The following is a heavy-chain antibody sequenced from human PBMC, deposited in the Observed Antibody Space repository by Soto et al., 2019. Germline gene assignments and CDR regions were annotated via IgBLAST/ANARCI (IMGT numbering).Heavy chain of an antibody. J-gene: IGHJ4*02. CDR1: GGSISPYY. Sequence: PSETLSLTCSVSGGSISPYYWSWIRQPAGKGLEWIGRIYASGSTNYNPSLKSRVTMSVATSKSQFSLKPTSVTAADTATYYCARGGMVIIPTATAFDYWGQGTLVTVSS. CDR2: IYASGST. CDR3: ARGGMVIIPTATAFDY. D-gene: IGHD1-1*01. V-gene: IGHV4-4*07.